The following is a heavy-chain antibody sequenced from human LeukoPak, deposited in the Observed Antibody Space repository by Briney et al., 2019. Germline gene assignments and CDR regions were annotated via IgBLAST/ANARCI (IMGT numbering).Heavy chain of an antibody. V-gene: IGHV3-48*03. D-gene: IGHD6-19*01. CDR3: ARLDAASGWYDAFDI. CDR1: GFTFSSYE. J-gene: IGHJ3*02. Sequence: GGSLRLSCAASGFTFSSYEMNWVRQAPGKGLEWVSYISSSGSTIYYADSVKGRFTISRDNAKNSLYLQMNSLRAEDTAVYYCARLDAASGWYDAFDIWGRGTMVTVSS. CDR2: ISSSGSTI.